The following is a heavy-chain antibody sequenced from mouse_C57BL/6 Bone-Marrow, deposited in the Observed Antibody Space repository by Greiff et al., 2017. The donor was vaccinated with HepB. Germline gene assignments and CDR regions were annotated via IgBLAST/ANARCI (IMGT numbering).Heavy chain of an antibody. V-gene: IGHV1-4*01. D-gene: IGHD2-4*01. CDR2: INPSSGYT. Sequence: QVQLQQSGAELARPGASVKMSCKASGYTFTSYTMHWVKQRPGQGLEWIGYINPSSGYTKYNQKFKDKATLTADKSSSTAYMQLSSLTSEDSAVYSCARGGDYDYDRFAYWGQGTLVTVSA. CDR1: GYTFTSYT. J-gene: IGHJ3*01. CDR3: ARGGDYDYDRFAY.